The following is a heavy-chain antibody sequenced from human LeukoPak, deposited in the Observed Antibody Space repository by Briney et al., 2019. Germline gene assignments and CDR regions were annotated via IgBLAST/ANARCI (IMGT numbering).Heavy chain of an antibody. CDR1: GGSLSSGSYY. CDR3: ARGSRYSSSSGTIDY. D-gene: IGHD6-6*01. CDR2: IYTSGST. Sequence: SQTLSLTCTVSGGSLSSGSYYWSWIRQPAGKGLEWIGRIYTSGSTNYNPSLKIRVTISVDTSKIQFSLKLISVTAADTAVYYCARGSRYSSSSGTIDYWGQGTLVTVSS. V-gene: IGHV4-61*02. J-gene: IGHJ4*02.